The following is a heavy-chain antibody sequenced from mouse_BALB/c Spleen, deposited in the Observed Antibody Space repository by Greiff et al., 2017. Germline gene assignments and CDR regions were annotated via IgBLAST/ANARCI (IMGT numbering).Heavy chain of an antibody. V-gene: IGHV1S56*01. CDR2: IYPGNVNT. CDR3: ARREGSSYDAMDY. J-gene: IGHJ4*01. CDR1: GYTFTSYY. Sequence: QVQLQQSGPELVKPGASVRISCKASGYTFTSYYIHWVKQRPGQGLEWIGWIYPGNVNTKYNEKFKGKATLTADKSSSTAYMQLSSLTSEDSAVYFCARREGSSYDAMDYWGQGTSVTVSS. D-gene: IGHD1-1*01.